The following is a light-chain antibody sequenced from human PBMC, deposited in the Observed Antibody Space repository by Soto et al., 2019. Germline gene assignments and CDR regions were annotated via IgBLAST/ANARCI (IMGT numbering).Light chain of an antibody. CDR1: RSNLGAGYD. Sequence: QSVLTQPPSVSGAPGQGVTISCTGTRSNLGAGYDVHWYQHLPGTAPRVVIYDNDKRPSGIPDRFSGSKSGTSATLGITGLQTGDEADYYCAAWDNSLSVVLFGEGTKLTVL. CDR2: DND. V-gene: IGLV1-51*01. J-gene: IGLJ2*01. CDR3: AAWDNSLSVVL.